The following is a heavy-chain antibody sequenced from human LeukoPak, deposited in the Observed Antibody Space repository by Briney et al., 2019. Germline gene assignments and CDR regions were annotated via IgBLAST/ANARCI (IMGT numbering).Heavy chain of an antibody. J-gene: IGHJ6*02. Sequence: PSETLSLTCTVSGGSISSSYWSWIRQPPGKGLEWIGYIYYSGSTNYNPSPKSRDTISVDPSTNQFSLKLSSVTAADTAVYYCARDGVATWALEDYGGMDVWGQGTTVTVSS. CDR1: GGSISSSY. CDR2: IYYSGST. V-gene: IGHV4-59*01. D-gene: IGHD5-12*01. CDR3: ARDGVATWALEDYGGMDV.